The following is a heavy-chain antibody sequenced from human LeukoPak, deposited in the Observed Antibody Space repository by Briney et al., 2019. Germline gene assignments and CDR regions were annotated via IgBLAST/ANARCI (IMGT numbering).Heavy chain of an antibody. D-gene: IGHD6-19*01. J-gene: IGHJ4*02. CDR2: INHSGST. CDR1: GGSFSGYY. CDR3: ARSSSGWYGDY. Sequence: SETLSLTCAVYGGSFSGYYWSWIRQPPGKGLEWIGEINHSGSTNYNPSLKSRVTISVDTSKNQFSLKLSSVTAAGTAVYYCARSSSGWYGDYWGQGTLVTVSS. V-gene: IGHV4-34*01.